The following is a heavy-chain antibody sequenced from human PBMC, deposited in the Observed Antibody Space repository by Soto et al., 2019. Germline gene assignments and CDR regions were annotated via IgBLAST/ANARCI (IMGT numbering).Heavy chain of an antibody. V-gene: IGHV4-31*03. CDR3: ARGTYYYDSSGYYFDY. J-gene: IGHJ4*02. CDR2: IYYSGST. Sequence: SETLSLTCTVSGGSISSGGYYWSWIRQHPGKGLEWIGYIYYSGSTYYNPSLKSRVTISVDTSKNQFSLKLSSVTAADTAVYYCARGTYYYDSSGYYFDYWGQGTLVTVSS. D-gene: IGHD3-22*01. CDR1: GGSISSGGYY.